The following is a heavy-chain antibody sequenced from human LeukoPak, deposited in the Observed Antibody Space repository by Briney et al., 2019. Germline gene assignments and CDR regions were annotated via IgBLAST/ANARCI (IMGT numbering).Heavy chain of an antibody. D-gene: IGHD3-22*01. V-gene: IGHV1-69*06. Sequence: SVKVSCKASGCTFTSYAISWVRQAPGHGLEWMGGIIPIFGTANYAQKFQGRVTITADKSTSTAYMELSSLRSEDTVVYYCARDLGSMIVVDAFDIWGQGTMVTVSS. J-gene: IGHJ3*02. CDR3: ARDLGSMIVVDAFDI. CDR1: GCTFTSYA. CDR2: IIPIFGTA.